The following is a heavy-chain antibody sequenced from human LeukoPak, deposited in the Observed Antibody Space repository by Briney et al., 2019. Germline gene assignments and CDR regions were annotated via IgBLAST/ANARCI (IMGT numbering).Heavy chain of an antibody. CDR2: INHSGST. CDR1: GGSFSGYY. V-gene: IGHV4-34*01. D-gene: IGHD3-3*01. J-gene: IGHJ3*02. Sequence: SETLSLTCAVYGGSFSGYYWSLIRQPPGKGLEWIGEINHSGSTNYNPSLKSRVTISVDTSKNQFSLKLSSVTAADTAVYYCARGGDDFWSGPNAFDIWGQGTMVTVSS. CDR3: ARGGDDFWSGPNAFDI.